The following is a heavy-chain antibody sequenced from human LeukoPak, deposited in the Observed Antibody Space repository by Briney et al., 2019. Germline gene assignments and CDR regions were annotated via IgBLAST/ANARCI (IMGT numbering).Heavy chain of an antibody. V-gene: IGHV3-15*01. CDR2: IKSKTDGGTT. Sequence: KAGGSLRLSCAASGFTFSNAWMSWVRQAPGKGLEWVGRIKSKTDGGTTDYAAPVKGRFTISRDDSKNTPYLQMNSLKTEDTTVYYCTTDRGSAADFDYWGQGTLVTVSS. CDR1: GFTFSNAW. D-gene: IGHD2-2*01. J-gene: IGHJ4*02. CDR3: TTDRGSAADFDY.